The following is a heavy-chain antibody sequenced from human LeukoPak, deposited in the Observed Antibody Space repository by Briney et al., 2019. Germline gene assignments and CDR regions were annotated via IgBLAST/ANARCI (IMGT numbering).Heavy chain of an antibody. J-gene: IGHJ6*01. Sequence: GESLTLSCAVYRFTFSSYWMHWVRQAPGKGLVWVSRINSDGRSTSYADSERGQLIISRDHDKHTLYLQMNSLRDEDTAVYYCARHTPVTAYYYYGMDVSRQGRTVTV. CDR3: ARHTPVTAYYYYGMDV. V-gene: IGHV3-74*01. CDR2: INSDGRST. D-gene: IGHD2-21*02. CDR1: RFTFSSYW.